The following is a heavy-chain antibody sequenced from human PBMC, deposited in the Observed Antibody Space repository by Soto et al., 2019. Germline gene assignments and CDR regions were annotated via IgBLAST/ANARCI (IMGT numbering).Heavy chain of an antibody. D-gene: IGHD2-21*02. CDR2: IYYSGVT. Sequence: PSETLSLTCTVSGDSISTYNWGWIRQPPGKGLEWIGCIYYSGVTNYNPSLKSRVTISVDTPKNQLSLKLNSVTAADTAVYYCARDSELAYCGGDCHSNWFDPWGQGTLVTVSS. V-gene: IGHV4-59*01. J-gene: IGHJ5*02. CDR3: ARDSELAYCGGDCHSNWFDP. CDR1: GDSISTYN.